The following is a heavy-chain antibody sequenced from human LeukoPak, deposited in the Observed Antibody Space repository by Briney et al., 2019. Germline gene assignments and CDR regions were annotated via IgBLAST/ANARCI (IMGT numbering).Heavy chain of an antibody. Sequence: GGSLRLSCAASGFTFSSYAMSWVRQAPGKGLEWVSGISGSGGSTYYADSVKGRFTISRDNSKNTLYLQMNSLRAEDTAVYYCAKDLDYYGSTGLDYWGHGSLVTVSS. CDR3: AKDLDYYGSTGLDY. CDR2: ISGSGGST. V-gene: IGHV3-23*01. J-gene: IGHJ4*01. D-gene: IGHD3-10*01. CDR1: GFTFSSYA.